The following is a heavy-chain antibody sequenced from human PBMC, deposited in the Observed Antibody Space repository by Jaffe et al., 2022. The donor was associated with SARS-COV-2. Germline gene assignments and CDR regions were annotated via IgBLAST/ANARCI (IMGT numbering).Heavy chain of an antibody. D-gene: IGHD3-10*01. CDR1: GFTFDDYA. CDR3: AKDNGGDGHYYYYGMDV. Sequence: EVQLVESGGGVVQPGGSLRLSCAASGFTFDDYAMHWVRQAPGKGLEWVSLISGDGGSTYYADSVKGRFTISRDNSKNSLYLQMNSLRTEDTALYYCAKDNGGDGHYYYYGMDVWGQGTTVTVSS. CDR2: ISGDGGST. J-gene: IGHJ6*02. V-gene: IGHV3-43*02.